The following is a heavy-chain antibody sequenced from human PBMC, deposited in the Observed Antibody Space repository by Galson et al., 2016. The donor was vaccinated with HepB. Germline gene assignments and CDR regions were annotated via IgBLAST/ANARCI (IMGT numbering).Heavy chain of an antibody. CDR2: IGGNGSPT. Sequence: SLRLSSAASGFTFSSYAMSWVRQAPGGGLEWVAAIGGNGSPTYYADSVRGRFSISRDNSKNTLYLQMNSLRAEDTALYYCARGGGHGFFDYWGQGTQVTVSS. CDR3: ARGGGHGFFDY. J-gene: IGHJ4*02. CDR1: GFTFSSYA. V-gene: IGHV3-23*01. D-gene: IGHD3-10*01.